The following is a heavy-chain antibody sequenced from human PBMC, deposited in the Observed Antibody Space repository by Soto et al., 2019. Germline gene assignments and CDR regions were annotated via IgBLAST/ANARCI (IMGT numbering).Heavy chain of an antibody. CDR1: GGSISSYY. CDR2: IYYSGST. D-gene: IGHD3-9*01. V-gene: IGHV4-59*08. J-gene: IGHJ6*03. CDR3: ARLLRYFDWPDAGPGPGYYYYMDV. Sequence: SETLSLTCTVSGGSISSYYWSWIRQPPGKGLEWIGYIYYSGSTNYNPSLKSRVTISVDTSKNQFSLKLSSVTAADTAVYYCARLLRYFDWPDAGPGPGYYYYMDVWGKGTTVTVSS.